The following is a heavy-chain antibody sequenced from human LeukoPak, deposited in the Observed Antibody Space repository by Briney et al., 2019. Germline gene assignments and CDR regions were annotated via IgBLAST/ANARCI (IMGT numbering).Heavy chain of an antibody. D-gene: IGHD3-22*01. J-gene: IGHJ4*02. V-gene: IGHV1-2*02. CDR1: GYTFIGYY. CDR3: ATVKPTYYYDSSGYPPDY. CDR2: INPNSGGT. Sequence: ASVKVSFKASGYTFIGYYMHWVRQAPGQGLEWMGWINPNSGGTKYAQNFQGSVNITEDTSTDTAYMELSSLRSEDTAVYYCATVKPTYYYDSSGYPPDYWGQGTLVTVSS.